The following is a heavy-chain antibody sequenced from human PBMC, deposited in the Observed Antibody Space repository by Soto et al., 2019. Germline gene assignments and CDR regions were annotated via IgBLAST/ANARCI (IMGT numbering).Heavy chain of an antibody. CDR3: APWFGAFDY. V-gene: IGHV3-30*03. D-gene: IGHD3-10*01. CDR2: ISYDGSNK. CDR1: GFTFSSYG. J-gene: IGHJ4*02. Sequence: QVQLVESGGGVVQPGRSLRLFWAASGFTFSSYGMHWVRQAPGKGLEWVAVISYDGSNKYYADPVKGRFTISRDNSKNTLYLQMNSLRAEDTAVYYCAPWFGAFDYWGQGTLVTVSS.